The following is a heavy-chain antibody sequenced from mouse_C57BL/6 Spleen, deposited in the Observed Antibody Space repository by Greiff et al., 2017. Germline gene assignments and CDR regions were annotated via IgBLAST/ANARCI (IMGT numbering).Heavy chain of an antibody. CDR3: ARERVSSGTGVFAY. Sequence: VQLQQPGAELVKPGASVKMSCKASGYTFTSYWITWVKQRPGQGLEWIGDIHPGSGSTNYNEKFKSKATLTVDTSSSTAYMQRSSLTSEDSAVYYCARERVSSGTGVFAYWGQGTLVTVSA. D-gene: IGHD3-2*02. CDR2: IHPGSGST. CDR1: GYTFTSYW. V-gene: IGHV1-55*01. J-gene: IGHJ3*01.